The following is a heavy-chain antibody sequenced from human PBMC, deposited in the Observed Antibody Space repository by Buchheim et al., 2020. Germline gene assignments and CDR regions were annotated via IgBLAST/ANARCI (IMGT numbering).Heavy chain of an antibody. V-gene: IGHV4-61*01. Sequence: QVQLQESGPGLVKPSETLSLTCTVSGGSVSSGSYYWSWIRQPPGKGLEWIGYIYYSGRTNYNPSLKSRVTISVDTSKNQFSLKLSSVTAADTAVYYCAKNNWNYGRDWFDPWGQGTL. J-gene: IGHJ5*02. CDR3: AKNNWNYGRDWFDP. CDR1: GGSVSSGSYY. CDR2: IYYSGRT. D-gene: IGHD1-7*01.